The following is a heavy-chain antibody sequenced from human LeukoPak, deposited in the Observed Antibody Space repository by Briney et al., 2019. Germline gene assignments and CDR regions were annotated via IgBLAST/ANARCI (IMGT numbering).Heavy chain of an antibody. CDR2: ISSSASTI. CDR3: ARDGYKTYGMDV. V-gene: IGHV3-48*02. J-gene: IGHJ6*02. Sequence: GGSLRLSCAASGFTFSSYSMNWVRQAPGKGLEWLSYISSSASTIYYGDSVRGRATISRDNAKNSLYLQMNSLRDEDTAVYYCARDGYKTYGMDVWGQGTTVTVSS. D-gene: IGHD5-24*01. CDR1: GFTFSSYS.